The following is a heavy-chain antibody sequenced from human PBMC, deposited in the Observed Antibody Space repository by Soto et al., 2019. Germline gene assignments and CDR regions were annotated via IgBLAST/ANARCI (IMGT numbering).Heavy chain of an antibody. J-gene: IGHJ4*02. D-gene: IGHD6-13*01. CDR1: GGSISSSNW. CDR2: IYHSGST. V-gene: IGHV4-4*02. Sequence: QVQLQESGPGLVKPSGTLSLTCAVSGGSISSSNWWSWVRQPPGKGLEWIGEIYHSGSTNYNPSLKRRVPISADKSKNQSSLKLSSVTAADTAVYYWARCIAAAGPIDYWGQGTLVTVSS. CDR3: ARCIAAAGPIDY.